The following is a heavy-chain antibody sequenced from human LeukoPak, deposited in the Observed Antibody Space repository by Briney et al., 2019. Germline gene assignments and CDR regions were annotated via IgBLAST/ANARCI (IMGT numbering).Heavy chain of an antibody. Sequence: ASVTVSCKASGYTFTGYYMHWVRQAPGQGLEWMGWINPNSGGTNYAQKFQGRVTMTRDTSISTAYMELSRLRSDDTAVYYCARVMLAPWSLFDPWGQGTLVTVSS. CDR2: INPNSGGT. CDR1: GYTFTGYY. V-gene: IGHV1-2*02. D-gene: IGHD3-3*02. CDR3: ARVMLAPWSLFDP. J-gene: IGHJ5*02.